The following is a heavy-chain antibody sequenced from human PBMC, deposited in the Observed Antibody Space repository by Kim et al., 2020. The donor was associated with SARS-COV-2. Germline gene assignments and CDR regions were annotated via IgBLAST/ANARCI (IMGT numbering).Heavy chain of an antibody. V-gene: IGHV5-51*01. CDR1: GYSFTNYW. CDR2: VFPADSDT. D-gene: IGHD6-25*01. CDR3: ARRDAAADSLHQGPIGLPPGTLLQEHL. J-gene: IGHJ6*01. Sequence: GVSLKISCKASGYSFTNYWIAWVRQMPGKGLEWMGSVFPADSDTRYSPSFQGQVTISADKSLTTAFLQWSSLQASDTAMYYCARRDAAADSLHQGPIGLPPGTLLQEHLWG.